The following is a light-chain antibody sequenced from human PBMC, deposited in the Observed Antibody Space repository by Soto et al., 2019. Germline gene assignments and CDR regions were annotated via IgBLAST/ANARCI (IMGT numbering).Light chain of an antibody. CDR3: QSYDSSALSLI. J-gene: IGLJ1*01. CDR2: VNT. CDR1: NSNIWSDFA. V-gene: IGLV1-40*01. Sequence: QSVLTQPPSVPWSPGQRVAISCTANNSNIWSDFAVSWYRQFPGTAPKLLIYVNTNRPSGVPARFSGSKSGASASLTITGLQVEDEADYLCQSYDSSALSLIFGPGTKVTV.